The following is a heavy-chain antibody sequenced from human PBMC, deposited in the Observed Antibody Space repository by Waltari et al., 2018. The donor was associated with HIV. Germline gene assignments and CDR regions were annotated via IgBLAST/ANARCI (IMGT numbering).Heavy chain of an antibody. CDR2: IYYSGST. V-gene: IGHV4-30-4*01. CDR1: GGAISRGDYY. CDR3: ARAADGYPLNRFDP. Sequence: QVQLQESGPGLVKPSQTMSLTCTVSGGAISRGDYYWSWIRQPPGKGLEWIGYIYYSGSTYYNPSLKSRVTISVDTSKNQFSLKLSSVTAADTAVYYCARAADGYPLNRFDPWGQGTLVTVSS. J-gene: IGHJ5*02. D-gene: IGHD5-18*01.